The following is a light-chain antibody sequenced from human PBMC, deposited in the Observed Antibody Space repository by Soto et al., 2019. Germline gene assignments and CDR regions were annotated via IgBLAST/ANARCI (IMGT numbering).Light chain of an antibody. CDR1: QSLLHSNGYNS. J-gene: IGKJ1*01. CDR3: MQSLQTPPT. Sequence: DIVMTQSPLSLPVTPGEPASISCRSSQSLLHSNGYNSLDWYLQKPGQSPHLLIYLGSNRASGVPDRFRGSGSGTDFTLKISRVEAEDVGLYYCMQSLQTPPTFGQGTKVEIK. CDR2: LGS. V-gene: IGKV2-28*01.